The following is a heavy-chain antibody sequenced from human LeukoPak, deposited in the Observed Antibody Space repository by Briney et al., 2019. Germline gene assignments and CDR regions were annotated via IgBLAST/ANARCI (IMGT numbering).Heavy chain of an antibody. CDR1: GFTVITSY. J-gene: IGHJ5*02. CDR3: AKLVPS. D-gene: IGHD6-13*01. CDR2: ISGSGDST. V-gene: IGHV3-23*01. Sequence: GGSLRLSCAASGFTVITSYMSWVRQAPGKGLEWVSSISGSGDSTWYADSVKGRFTISRDNSKNTLSLQMNSLRAEDTAVYYCAKLVPSWGQGTLVTVSS.